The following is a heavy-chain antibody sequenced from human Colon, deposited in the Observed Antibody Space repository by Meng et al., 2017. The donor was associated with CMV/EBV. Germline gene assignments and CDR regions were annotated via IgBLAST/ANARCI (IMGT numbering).Heavy chain of an antibody. V-gene: IGHV3-30-3*01. J-gene: IGHJ4*02. CDR2: ISYDGSNK. D-gene: IGHD6-19*01. Sequence: GESLKIPCAASGFTFSSYAMHWVRQAPGKGLEWVAVISYDGSNKYYADSVKGRFTISRDNSKNTLYLQMNSLRAEDTAVYYCARGAYSSGWYPYFDYWGQGTLVTVSS. CDR1: GFTFSSYA. CDR3: ARGAYSSGWYPYFDY.